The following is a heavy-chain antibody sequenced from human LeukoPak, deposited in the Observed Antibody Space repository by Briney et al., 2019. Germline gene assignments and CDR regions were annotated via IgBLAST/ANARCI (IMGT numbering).Heavy chain of an antibody. CDR3: ARGFFRAVAGTRWFDP. CDR2: ISAYNSNT. Sequence: ASVKVSCKASGYTFTSYGINWVRQAPGQGLEWMGWISAYNSNTHYAQKFQGRVTITRNTSISTAYMELSSLRSEDTAVYYCARGFFRAVAGTRWFDPWGQGTLVTVSS. V-gene: IGHV1-8*01. J-gene: IGHJ5*02. D-gene: IGHD6-19*01. CDR1: GYTFTSYG.